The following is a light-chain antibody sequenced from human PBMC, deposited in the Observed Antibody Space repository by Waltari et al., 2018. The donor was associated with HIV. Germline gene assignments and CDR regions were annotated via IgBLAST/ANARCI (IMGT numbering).Light chain of an antibody. Sequence: SALTQPASVSGSLGQSVTISCTGATRDIGDFVSCYQQLPGRAPQLLFSGVNRRASGISHRFFASKSGATASLTISRLQADDEGCYYCSSTADLESVTFGGGT. CDR3: SSTADLESVT. CDR1: TRDIGDF. V-gene: IGLV2-14*03. J-gene: IGLJ2*01. CDR2: GVN.